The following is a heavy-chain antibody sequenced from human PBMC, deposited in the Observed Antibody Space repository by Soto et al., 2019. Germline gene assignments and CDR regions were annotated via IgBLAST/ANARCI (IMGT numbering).Heavy chain of an antibody. CDR2: IYYSGST. D-gene: IGHD5-12*01. V-gene: IGHV4-61*01. Sequence: KSSETLSLTCTVSGGSVSSGSYYWSWIRQPPGKGLEWIGYIYYSGSTNYNPSLKSRVTITVDTSKNQFSLKLSSVTAADTAVYYCARESILAPITGDYFDYWGQGTLVTVSS. CDR1: GGSVSSGSYY. CDR3: ARESILAPITGDYFDY. J-gene: IGHJ4*02.